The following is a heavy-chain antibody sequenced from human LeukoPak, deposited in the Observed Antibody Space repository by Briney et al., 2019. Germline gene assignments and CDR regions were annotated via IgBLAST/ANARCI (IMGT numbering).Heavy chain of an antibody. CDR2: INHSGST. J-gene: IGHJ4*02. D-gene: IGHD1-7*01. CDR3: ARGNYDYFDY. Sequence: PSETLSLTCAVYGGSFSGYHWSWIRQPPGKGLEWIGEINHSGSTNYNPSLKSRVTISVDTSKNQFSLKLSSVTAADTAVYYCARGNYDYFDYWGREPWSPSPQ. V-gene: IGHV4-34*01. CDR1: GGSFSGYH.